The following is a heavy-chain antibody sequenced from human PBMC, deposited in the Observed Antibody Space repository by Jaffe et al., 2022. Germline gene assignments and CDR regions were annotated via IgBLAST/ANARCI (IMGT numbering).Heavy chain of an antibody. J-gene: IGHJ4*02. Sequence: QVQLQESGPGLVKPSQTLSLTCTVSGGSISSGSYYWSWIRQPAGKGLEWIGRIYTSGSTNYNPSLKSRVTISVDTSKNQFSLKLSSVTAADTAVYYCAREGITMVRGEIDYWGQGTLVTVSS. D-gene: IGHD3-10*01. CDR1: GGSISSGSYY. V-gene: IGHV4-61*02. CDR3: AREGITMVRGEIDY. CDR2: IYTSGST.